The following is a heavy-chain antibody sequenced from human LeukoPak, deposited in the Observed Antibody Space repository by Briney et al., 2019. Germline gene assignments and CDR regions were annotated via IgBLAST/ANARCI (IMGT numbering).Heavy chain of an antibody. CDR3: ARPHSRGWYGEDYYYYGMDV. CDR2: IYYSGST. D-gene: IGHD6-19*01. CDR1: GGSISSGGYY. J-gene: IGHJ6*02. V-gene: IGHV4-31*03. Sequence: SETLSLTCTVSGGSISSGGYYWSWIRQHPGKGLEWIGYIYYSGSTYYNPSLKSRVTISVDTSKNQFSLKLSSVTAADTAVYYCARPHSRGWYGEDYYYYGMDVWGQGTTVTVSS.